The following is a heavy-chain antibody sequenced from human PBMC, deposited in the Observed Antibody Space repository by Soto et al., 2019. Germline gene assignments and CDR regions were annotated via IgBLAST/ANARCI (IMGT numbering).Heavy chain of an antibody. CDR3: ARAGSYDFWSGYQNGPFDY. D-gene: IGHD3-3*01. V-gene: IGHV4-4*02. J-gene: IGHJ4*02. CDR2: IYHSGST. Sequence: QVQLQESGPGLVKPSGTLSLTCAVSGGSISSSNWWSWVRQPPGKGLEWIGEIYHSGSTNYNPSLKSRVTISVDKSKNQFSLKLSSVTAADTAVYYCARAGSYDFWSGYQNGPFDYWGQGTLVPVSS. CDR1: GGSISSSNW.